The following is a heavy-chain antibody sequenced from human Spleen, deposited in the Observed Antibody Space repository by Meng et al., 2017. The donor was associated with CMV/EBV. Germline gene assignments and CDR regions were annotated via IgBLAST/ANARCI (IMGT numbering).Heavy chain of an antibody. J-gene: IGHJ4*02. CDR3: ARGGPLVNAPGFDY. CDR1: GGSISSGDYY. V-gene: IGHV4-30-4*08. Sequence: QGQVQESGPGLVKPSQTLSLTCTVSGGSISSGDYYWSWIRQPPGKGLEWIGYIYYSGSTYYNPSLKSRVTISVDTSKNQFSLKLSSVTAADTAVYYCARGGPLVNAPGFDYWGQGTLVTVSS. CDR2: IYYSGST. D-gene: IGHD2-15*01.